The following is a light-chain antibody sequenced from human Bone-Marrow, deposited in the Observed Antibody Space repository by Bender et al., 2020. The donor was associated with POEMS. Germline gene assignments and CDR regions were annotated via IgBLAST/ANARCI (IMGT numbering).Light chain of an antibody. CDR3: QSFDTSLSGWV. Sequence: QSALTQPASVSGSPGQSITISCTGTNNDVGSYSLVSWYQQLPGKAPKLIIFKVSSRPSGISNRFSGSKSGNTASLTISGLQAEDEADYYCQSFDTSLSGWVFGAGTKLTV. J-gene: IGLJ3*02. CDR2: KVS. CDR1: NNDVGSYSL. V-gene: IGLV2-14*02.